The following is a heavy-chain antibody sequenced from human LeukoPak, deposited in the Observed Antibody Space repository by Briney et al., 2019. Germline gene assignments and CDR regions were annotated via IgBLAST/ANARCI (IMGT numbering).Heavy chain of an antibody. CDR3: AREGYDSSGYYYNY. CDR1: GGSISSYY. J-gene: IGHJ4*02. CDR2: IYYSGST. V-gene: IGHV4-59*01. Sequence: WETLSLTCTVSGGSISSYYWSWIGQPPGKGLEWIGYIYYSGSTNYNPSLKSRVTISVDTSKNQLSLKLSSVTAADTAVYYCAREGYDSSGYYYNYWGQGTLVTVSS. D-gene: IGHD3-22*01.